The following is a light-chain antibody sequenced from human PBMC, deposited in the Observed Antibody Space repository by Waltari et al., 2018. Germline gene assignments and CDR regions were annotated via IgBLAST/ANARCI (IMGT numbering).Light chain of an antibody. CDR3: SSYTTTNTFV. J-gene: IGLJ1*01. CDR1: TTDVGAYDF. CDR2: DVT. Sequence: QSALTQPASVSGSPGPSITISCTGSTTDVGAYDFVAWYQQHPGKAPQLMVFDVTHRPSGISNRFSGSKSGDTASLTISGLQAEDEAYYYCSSYTTTNTFVFGTGTNVTVV. V-gene: IGLV2-14*01.